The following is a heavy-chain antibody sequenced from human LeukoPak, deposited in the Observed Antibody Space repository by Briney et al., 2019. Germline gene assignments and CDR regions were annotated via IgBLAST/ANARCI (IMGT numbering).Heavy chain of an antibody. D-gene: IGHD6-19*01. CDR2: ISGYYGNT. CDR3: ARRGPVGGGWGFDY. V-gene: IGHV1-18*01. CDR1: GYTFTSYG. J-gene: IGHJ4*02. Sequence: ASVTVSCTASGYTFTSYGISWVRQAPGQGLEWMGWISGYYGNTDSAQNLQGRVIMTRDTSTSTAYMELRSLTSDDTAVYYCARRGPVGGGWGFDYWGQGTLVTVSS.